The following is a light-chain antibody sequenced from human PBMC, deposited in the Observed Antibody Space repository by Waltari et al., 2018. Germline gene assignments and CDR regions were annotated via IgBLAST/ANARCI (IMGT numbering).Light chain of an antibody. CDR1: SSDVGIYDF. J-gene: IGLJ1*01. V-gene: IGLV2-23*02. CDR2: EVT. CDR3: CSYAGSTTPYV. Sequence: QSALTQPASVSGSPGQSITISCTGTSSDVGIYDFVSWYQQHPGKAPKLMIYEVTKRPSGVSNRFSGSKSGNTASLTISGLQAEDESDYYCCSYAGSTTPYVFGTGTKVTVL.